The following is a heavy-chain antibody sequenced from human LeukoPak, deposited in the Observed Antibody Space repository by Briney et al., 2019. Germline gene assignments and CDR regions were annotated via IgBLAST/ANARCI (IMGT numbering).Heavy chain of an antibody. CDR2: ISPADSDI. Sequence: GESLQISCKDSGYTFNSYWIAWVRQMTGKGLEWMGIISPADSDIRYRPSFQGQVTISADRSISTAYLQWSSLKASDTAMYYCARLHRDCSGGSCQPYYYYGVDVWGQGTTVTVSS. J-gene: IGHJ6*02. D-gene: IGHD2-15*01. CDR3: ARLHRDCSGGSCQPYYYYGVDV. V-gene: IGHV5-51*01. CDR1: GYTFNSYW.